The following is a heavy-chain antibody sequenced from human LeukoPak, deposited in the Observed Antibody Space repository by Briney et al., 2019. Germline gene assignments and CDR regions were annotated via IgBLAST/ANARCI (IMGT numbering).Heavy chain of an antibody. CDR1: GYSINSAFY. D-gene: IGHD3-10*01. Sequence: SETLSLTCTVSGYSINSAFYWGWIRVPPGKGLEWIGSVFHRGTTYYNSSLKSRANISIDTSKNQFSLKLNSLSAEDTAMYYCVRDGYYGSGSPGWFGPWGPGTLVIVSA. CDR2: VFHRGTT. J-gene: IGHJ5*02. CDR3: VRDGYYGSGSPGWFGP. V-gene: IGHV4-38-2*02.